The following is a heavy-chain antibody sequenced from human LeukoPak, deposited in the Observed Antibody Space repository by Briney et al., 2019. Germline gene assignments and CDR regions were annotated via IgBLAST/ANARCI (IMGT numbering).Heavy chain of an antibody. CDR1: GGTFSSYA. CDR2: IIPILGIA. D-gene: IGHD3-3*01. Sequence: SVKVSCKASGGTFSSYAISWVRQAPGQGLEWMGRIIPILGIANYAQKFQGRVTITADKSTSTAYMELSSLRSEDTAVYYCASSPEWRVTVGYNWFDPWGQGTLVTVSS. V-gene: IGHV1-69*04. CDR3: ASSPEWRVTVGYNWFDP. J-gene: IGHJ5*02.